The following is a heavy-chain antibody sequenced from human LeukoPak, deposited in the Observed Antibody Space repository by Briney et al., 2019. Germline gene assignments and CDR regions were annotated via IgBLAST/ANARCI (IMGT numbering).Heavy chain of an antibody. Sequence: GGSLRLSCSASGLTLSGYWMHWVRQIPGKGLVWVSRIDSDGSGTSYADSVKGRFTISRDISKNTLYLQMNSLRAEDTAVYYCARGYCSSISCYVDYWGQGTLVTVSS. D-gene: IGHD2-2*01. CDR2: IDSDGSGT. V-gene: IGHV3-74*01. CDR3: ARGYCSSISCYVDY. CDR1: GLTLSGYW. J-gene: IGHJ4*02.